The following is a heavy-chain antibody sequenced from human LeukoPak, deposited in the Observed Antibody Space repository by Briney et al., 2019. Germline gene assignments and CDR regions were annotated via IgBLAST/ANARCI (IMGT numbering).Heavy chain of an antibody. D-gene: IGHD6-19*01. CDR2: IIPIFGTA. CDR1: GGTFSSYA. Sequence: GASVKVSCKASGGTFSSYAISWVRQAPGQGLEWMGGIIPIFGTANYAQKFQGRVTITADESTSTAYMELSSLRSDDTAVYYCARDPKWLAYYYYGMDVWGQGTTVTVSS. J-gene: IGHJ6*02. CDR3: ARDPKWLAYYYYGMDV. V-gene: IGHV1-69*13.